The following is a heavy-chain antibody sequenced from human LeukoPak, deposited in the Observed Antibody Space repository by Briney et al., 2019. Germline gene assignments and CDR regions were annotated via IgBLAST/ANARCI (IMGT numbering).Heavy chain of an antibody. V-gene: IGHV3-30*15. J-gene: IGHJ4*02. CDR3: ARVRAATQSFDY. Sequence: GGSLRLSCAASGFTFSSYAMHWVRQAPGKGLEWVAVISYDGSNKYYADSVKGRFTISRDNSKNTLYLQMSSLRAEDTAVYYCARVRAATQSFDYWGQGTLVTVSS. CDR2: ISYDGSNK. CDR1: GFTFSSYA. D-gene: IGHD6-13*01.